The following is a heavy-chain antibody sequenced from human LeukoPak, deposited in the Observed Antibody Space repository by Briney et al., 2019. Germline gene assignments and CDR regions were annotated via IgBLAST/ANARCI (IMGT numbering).Heavy chain of an antibody. J-gene: IGHJ4*02. CDR2: IYYSGST. CDR1: GGPISSRSCY. Sequence: SETLSLTCAVSGGPISSRSCYWGWIRQPPGKGLEWIGSIYYSGSTYYNPSLKSRVTISVDTSKNQFSLKLSSVTAADTAVYYCARDHYGDVDYWGQGTLVTVSS. D-gene: IGHD4-17*01. V-gene: IGHV4-39*07. CDR3: ARDHYGDVDY.